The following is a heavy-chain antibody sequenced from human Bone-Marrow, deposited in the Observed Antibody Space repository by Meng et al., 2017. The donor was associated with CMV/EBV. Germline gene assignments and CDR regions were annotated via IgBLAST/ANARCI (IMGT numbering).Heavy chain of an antibody. CDR3: AREKSPLGYYYYYGMDV. Sequence: SVKVSCKASGGTFRNHSISWVRQAPGQGLEWMGGIPTVGAPYYSEKFQGRLTITTDDSTNTAYLELSSLGSEDTAVYYCAREKSPLGYYYYYGMDVWGQGTTVTVSS. V-gene: IGHV1-69*05. CDR1: GGTFRNHS. CDR2: IPTVGAP. D-gene: IGHD3-16*01. J-gene: IGHJ6*01.